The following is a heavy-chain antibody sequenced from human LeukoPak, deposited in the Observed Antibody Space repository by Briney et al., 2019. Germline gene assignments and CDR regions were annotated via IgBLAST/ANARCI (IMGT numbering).Heavy chain of an antibody. CDR3: AKWGDYDVLTGYYDSDY. Sequence: GASLRLSCAASGFTFSNYAMSWVRQAPGKGLEWVSAVSGRDTNRYYTDSVKGRFTISRDNSKNTLYLKMNSLSAEDTAIYYCAKWGDYDVLTGYYDSDYWGQGTLVTVSS. CDR1: GFTFSNYA. D-gene: IGHD3-9*01. J-gene: IGHJ4*02. V-gene: IGHV3-23*01. CDR2: VSGRDTNR.